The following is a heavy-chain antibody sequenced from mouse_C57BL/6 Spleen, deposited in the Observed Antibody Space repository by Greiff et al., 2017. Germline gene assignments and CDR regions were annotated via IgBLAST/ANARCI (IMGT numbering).Heavy chain of an antibody. CDR3: ARGDYYGSSYGRYAMDY. Sequence: VKLVESGPELVKPGASVKISCKASGYAFSSSWMNWVKQRPGKGLEWIGRIYPGDGDTNYNGKFKGKATLTADKSSSTAYMQLSSLTSEDSAVYFCARGDYYGSSYGRYAMDYWGQGTSVTVSS. J-gene: IGHJ4*01. V-gene: IGHV1-82*01. D-gene: IGHD1-1*01. CDR2: IYPGDGDT. CDR1: GYAFSSSW.